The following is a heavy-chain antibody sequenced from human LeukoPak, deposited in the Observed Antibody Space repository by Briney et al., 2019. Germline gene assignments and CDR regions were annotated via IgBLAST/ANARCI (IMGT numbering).Heavy chain of an antibody. J-gene: IGHJ4*02. Sequence: GSLKVSCKSSGYIFTGYYIHWVRQARGQGLEWMGWISPNSGDTNYARKFQGRVTMTRDTSITTAYMELTSLKSDDTAVYFCATEPLLTGYYWPDYFAYWGQGTLLTVSS. CDR3: ATEPLLTGYYWPDYFAY. CDR2: ISPNSGDT. CDR1: GYIFTGYY. V-gene: IGHV1-2*02. D-gene: IGHD3-9*01.